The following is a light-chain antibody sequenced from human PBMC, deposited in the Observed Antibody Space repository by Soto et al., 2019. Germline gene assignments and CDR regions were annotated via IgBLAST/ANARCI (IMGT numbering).Light chain of an antibody. CDR3: SSYAHSNNLV. J-gene: IGLJ3*02. CDR2: DVI. CDR1: SSDVGGYNF. Sequence: HSALTQPPSASGSPGQSVTISCTGTSSDVGGYNFVSWYQQHPGKAPKLMLYDVIKRPSGVPDRFSGSKSGNTASLTVSGLQAEDEADYFCSSYAHSNNLVFGGGTKLTVL. V-gene: IGLV2-8*01.